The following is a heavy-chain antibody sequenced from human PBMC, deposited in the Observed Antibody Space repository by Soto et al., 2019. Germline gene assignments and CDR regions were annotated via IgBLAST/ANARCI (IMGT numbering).Heavy chain of an antibody. D-gene: IGHD6-13*01. V-gene: IGHV4-31*03. Sequence: PSETLSLTCSVLGGSISSGGYYWSWIRQHPGKGLEWIGYIYYSGSTYYNPSLKSRVTISVDTSKNQFSLKLSSVTAADTAVYYCARGQQLVPFYGMDVWGQGTTVTVSS. CDR1: GGSISSGGYY. CDR3: ARGQQLVPFYGMDV. CDR2: IYYSGST. J-gene: IGHJ6*02.